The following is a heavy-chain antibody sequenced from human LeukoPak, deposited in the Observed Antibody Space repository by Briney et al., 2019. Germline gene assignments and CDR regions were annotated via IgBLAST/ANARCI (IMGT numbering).Heavy chain of an antibody. CDR2: LNSDGSST. CDR3: AKAGGHNPPYDY. CDR1: GFTFSTYW. Sequence: GGSLRLSCAASGFTFSTYWMHWVRQVPGKGLVWVSRLNSDGSSTTYADSVKGRFTISRDNAKNTLYLQMNSLRAEDTAVYYCAKAGGHNPPYDYWGQGTLVTVSS. V-gene: IGHV3-74*01. J-gene: IGHJ4*02. D-gene: IGHD1-14*01.